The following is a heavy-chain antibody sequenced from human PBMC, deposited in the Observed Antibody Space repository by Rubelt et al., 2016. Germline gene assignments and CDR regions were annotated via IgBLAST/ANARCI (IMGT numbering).Heavy chain of an antibody. V-gene: IGHV1-3*01. CDR3: ARFALPAVTTAYYYYALDV. CDR2: IDPGNGDP. D-gene: IGHD4-17*01. CDR1: GYPFATYP. Sequence: HVQLVQSGAAVLWPGASVKLSCTASGYPFATYPMHLVLHAPLHALEWMVRIDPGNGDPKYPINLQGRVTLTRDTSASTAYMGRSSLRSEDSAVYYCARFALPAVTTAYYYYALDVWGQGTTVTVSS. J-gene: IGHJ6*01.